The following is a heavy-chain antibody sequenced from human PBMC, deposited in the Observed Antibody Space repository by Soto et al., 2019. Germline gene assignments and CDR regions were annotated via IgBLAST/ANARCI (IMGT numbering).Heavy chain of an antibody. CDR3: ANSRSFIAAAGAIRFFYFDY. V-gene: IGHV1-46*03. CDR2: INPSGGST. CDR1: GYTFTSYY. D-gene: IGHD6-13*01. J-gene: IGHJ4*02. Sequence: ASVKVSCKASGYTFTSYYMHWVRQAPGQGLEWMGIINPSGGSTSYAQKFQGRATMTRDTSTSTVYMELSSLRSEDTAVYYCANSRSFIAAAGAIRFFYFDYWGQGTLVTVSS.